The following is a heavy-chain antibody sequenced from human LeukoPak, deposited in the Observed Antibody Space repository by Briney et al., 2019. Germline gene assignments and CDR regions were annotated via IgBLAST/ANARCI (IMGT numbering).Heavy chain of an antibody. D-gene: IGHD5-18*01. V-gene: IGHV3-23*01. CDR3: ARGYLI. CDR1: GFIFSNFA. CDR2: ISGSGGST. Sequence: GGSLRLSCAASGFIFSNFAMSWVRQAPGKGLEWVSTISGSGGSTYYADSVKGRFTISRDNAKNSLYLQMNSLRAEDTAVYYCARGYLIWGQGTLVTVSS. J-gene: IGHJ4*02.